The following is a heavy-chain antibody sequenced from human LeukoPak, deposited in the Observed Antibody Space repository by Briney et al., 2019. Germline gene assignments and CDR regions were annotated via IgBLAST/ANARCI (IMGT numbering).Heavy chain of an antibody. J-gene: IGHJ5*02. V-gene: IGHV3-30*02. CDR1: GFTFSDYG. CDR2: IRYDGSNK. D-gene: IGHD3-3*01. Sequence: GGSLRLSCAASGFTFSDYGMHWVRQAPGKGLEWVAFIRYDGSNKYYADSVKGRFTISGDNSKNTLYLQMNTLRAEDTAVYFCAKGYWSGYSFDNWFDPWGQGTLVTVSS. CDR3: AKGYWSGYSFDNWFDP.